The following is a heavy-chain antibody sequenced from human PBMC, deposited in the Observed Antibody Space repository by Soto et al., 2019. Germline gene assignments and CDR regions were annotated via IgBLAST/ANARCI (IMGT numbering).Heavy chain of an antibody. V-gene: IGHV3-7*01. Sequence: LRLSCAASGFTFSSYWMSWVRQAPGKGLERVANVKQDGSEKYYVDSVKGRFTISRDNAKNSLYLQMNSLRAEDTAVYYCARDGYYDFWSGYYTYYYYGMDVWGQGTTVTVSS. CDR2: VKQDGSEK. D-gene: IGHD3-3*01. CDR1: GFTFSSYW. CDR3: ARDGYYDFWSGYYTYYYYGMDV. J-gene: IGHJ6*02.